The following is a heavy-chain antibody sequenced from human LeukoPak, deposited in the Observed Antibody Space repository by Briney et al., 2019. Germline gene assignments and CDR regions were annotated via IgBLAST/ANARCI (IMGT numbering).Heavy chain of an antibody. CDR3: ANWIGSSSRDY. V-gene: IGHV3-23*01. D-gene: IGHD6-6*01. Sequence: GGSLRLSCAASGFTFSTYAMTWVRQAPGKGLEWVSGINSNGDEIYYADSVRGRFTISRDNSNNALYLQMDSLRTEDTAVYYCANWIGSSSRDYWGQGTLVTVSP. CDR2: INSNGDEI. CDR1: GFTFSTYA. J-gene: IGHJ4*02.